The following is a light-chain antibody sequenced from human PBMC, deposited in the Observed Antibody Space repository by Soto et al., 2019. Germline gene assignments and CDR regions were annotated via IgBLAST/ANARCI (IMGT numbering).Light chain of an antibody. CDR3: QSYDSSDRKV. CDR2: GNS. J-gene: IGLJ2*01. V-gene: IGLV1-40*01. Sequence: QPVLTQPPSVSGAPGQRVTISCTGSSSNIGAGYDVHWYQQLPGTAPKLLIYGNSNRPSGVPDRFSGSKSGTSASLAITGLQAEDEADYYCQSYDSSDRKVFGGGTKLTVL. CDR1: SSNIGAGYD.